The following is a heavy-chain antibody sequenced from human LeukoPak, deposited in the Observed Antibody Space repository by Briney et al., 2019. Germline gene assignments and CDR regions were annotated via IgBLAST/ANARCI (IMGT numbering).Heavy chain of an antibody. CDR3: ARHPEDPHDYSNYLYAFDI. Sequence: SETLSLTCTVSGGSISSSSYYWGWIRQPPGKGLEWIGSIYYSGSTYYNPSLKSRVTISVDTSKNQFSLKLSSVTAADTAVYYCARHPEDPHDYSNYLYAFDIWGQGTMVTVSS. D-gene: IGHD4-11*01. CDR2: IYYSGST. J-gene: IGHJ3*02. CDR1: GGSISSSSYY. V-gene: IGHV4-39*01.